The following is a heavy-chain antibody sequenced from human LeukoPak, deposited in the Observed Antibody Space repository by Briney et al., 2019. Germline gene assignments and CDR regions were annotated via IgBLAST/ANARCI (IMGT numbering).Heavy chain of an antibody. CDR3: AREGRRAVITFGGVCY. V-gene: IGHV3-7*03. CDR2: IKQDGSEK. J-gene: IGHJ4*02. D-gene: IGHD3-16*01. CDR1: GFTFSSYW. Sequence: PGGSLRLSCAASGFTFSSYWMSWLRQAPGKGLEGVANIKQDGSEKYYVDSVKGRFTISRDNAKNSLYLQMNSLRAEDTAVYYCAREGRRAVITFGGVCYWGQGTLVTVSS.